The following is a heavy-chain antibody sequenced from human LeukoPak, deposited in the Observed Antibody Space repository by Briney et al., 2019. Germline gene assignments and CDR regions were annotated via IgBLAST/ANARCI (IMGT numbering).Heavy chain of an antibody. CDR2: ISGSGGST. CDR1: GFTFSRYD. CDR3: AREWNGYANDY. V-gene: IGHV3-23*01. J-gene: IGHJ4*02. Sequence: PGGSLRLSCAASGFTFSRYDMSWVRQAPGKGLEWVSAISGSGGSTYDADSVKGRFTISRDNAKNSLYLQMNSLRAEDTAVYYCAREWNGYANDYWGQGTLVTVSS. D-gene: IGHD5-12*01.